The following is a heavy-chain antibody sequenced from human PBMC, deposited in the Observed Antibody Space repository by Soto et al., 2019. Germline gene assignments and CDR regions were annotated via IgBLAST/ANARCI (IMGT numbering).Heavy chain of an antibody. J-gene: IGHJ4*02. CDR1: GFTFSHYG. CDR3: AGYSGKNKGPIDY. V-gene: IGHV3-30*03. Sequence: QVQLVESGGGVVQPGRSLRLSCAASGFTFSHYGIHWVRQAPGKGLEWLAVISYDGSNKHYADSVKGRFTVSRDNSKNALYPQMNSLRAEETAVYFCAGYSGKNKGPIDYWGQGTLVTVSS. D-gene: IGHD1-26*01. CDR2: ISYDGSNK.